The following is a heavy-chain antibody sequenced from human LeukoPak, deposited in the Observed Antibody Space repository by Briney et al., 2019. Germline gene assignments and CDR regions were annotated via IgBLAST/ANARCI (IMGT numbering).Heavy chain of an antibody. CDR1: GGSISRYY. Sequence: SETLSLTCTVSGGSISRYYWGWIRQPPGKGLEWIGYIYYTGDTNYNPSLKSRVTISIDTSKNHFSLKLTSVTAADTAVYYCARSQNYYGSGDYWSQGTLVTVSS. CDR2: IYYTGDT. CDR3: ARSQNYYGSGDY. J-gene: IGHJ4*02. D-gene: IGHD3-10*01. V-gene: IGHV4-59*01.